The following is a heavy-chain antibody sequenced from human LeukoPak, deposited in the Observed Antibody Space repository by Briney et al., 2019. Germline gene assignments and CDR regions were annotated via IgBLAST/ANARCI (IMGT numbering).Heavy chain of an antibody. J-gene: IGHJ6*02. CDR2: INPNSGGT. D-gene: IGHD5-12*01. V-gene: IGHV1-2*02. Sequence: ASVKVSCKASGYTFTGHYMHWVRQAPGQGLEWMGWINPNSGGTNYAQKFRGRVTMTRDTSISTGYMDLSRLKSDDTAVYYCARANSGYDPVYYFGLDVWGQGTTVTVSS. CDR1: GYTFTGHY. CDR3: ARANSGYDPVYYFGLDV.